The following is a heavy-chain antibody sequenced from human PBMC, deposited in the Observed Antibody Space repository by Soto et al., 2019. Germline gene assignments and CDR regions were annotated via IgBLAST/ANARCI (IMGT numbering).Heavy chain of an antibody. D-gene: IGHD2-2*01. CDR1: GVSISPYY. V-gene: IGHV4-59*08. CDR3: ARHERYQLPNNYYNYMDV. CDR2: VHYSGTT. Sequence: SETLSLTCTVSGVSISPYYWSWIRQSPGKGLEWIGYVHYSGTTNYNPSLKSRLTISVDTSMNRFSIKLSSVTAADTAVYYCARHERYQLPNNYYNYMDVWGTGTTVTVSS. J-gene: IGHJ6*03.